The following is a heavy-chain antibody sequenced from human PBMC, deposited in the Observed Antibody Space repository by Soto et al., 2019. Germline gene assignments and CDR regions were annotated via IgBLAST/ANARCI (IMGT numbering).Heavy chain of an antibody. J-gene: IGHJ5*02. CDR1: GLTFNTYD. CDR3: VRSGTAGLLRHNWFDP. D-gene: IGHD2-21*01. Sequence: EVQLVESGGGLVKPGGSLRLSCAASGLTFNTYDMNWVRQAPGKGLEWVSSITTSSAYIYYADSLRGRITISRDNAKNSLFLHMNSLRPEDTAVYYCVRSGTAGLLRHNWFDPWGQGTLVTVSS. V-gene: IGHV3-21*01. CDR2: ITTSSAYI.